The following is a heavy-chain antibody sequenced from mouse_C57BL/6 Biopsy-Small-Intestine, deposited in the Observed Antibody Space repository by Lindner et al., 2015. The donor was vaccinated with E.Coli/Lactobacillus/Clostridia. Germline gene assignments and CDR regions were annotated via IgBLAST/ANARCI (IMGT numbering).Heavy chain of an antibody. Sequence: VQLQESGPELVKPGASVKISCKASDYSFTGYFMNWVKQSHGKSLEWIGRINPYNGDTFYNQKFKGKATLTVDKSSSTAHMELRSLTSEDSAVYYCATYDGYWAWFAYWGQGTLVTVSA. CDR1: DYSFTGYF. J-gene: IGHJ3*01. D-gene: IGHD2-3*01. V-gene: IGHV1-20*01. CDR3: ATYDGYWAWFAY. CDR2: INPYNGDT.